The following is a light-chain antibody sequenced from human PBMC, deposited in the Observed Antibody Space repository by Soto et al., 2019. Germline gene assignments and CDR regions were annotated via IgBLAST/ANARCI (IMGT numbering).Light chain of an antibody. J-gene: IGLJ2*01. CDR2: RNN. CDR3: AAWDDSLSGDVV. V-gene: IGLV1-47*01. CDR1: SSNIGSNY. Sequence: QAVVTQPPSASGTPGHRVTISCSGSSSNIGSNYVYWYQQLPGTAPKLLIYRNNQRPSGVPDRFSGSKSGTSASLAISGLRSEDEADYYCAAWDDSLSGDVVFGGGTKLTVL.